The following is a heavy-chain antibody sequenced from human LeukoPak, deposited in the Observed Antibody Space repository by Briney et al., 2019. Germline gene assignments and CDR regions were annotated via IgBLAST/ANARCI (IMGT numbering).Heavy chain of an antibody. V-gene: IGHV4-38-2*01. CDR1: GYSISSGYY. CDR2: IYHSGST. CDR3: ARSIAVAVYFDY. J-gene: IGHJ4*02. D-gene: IGHD6-19*01. Sequence: SETLSPTCAVSGYSISSGYYWGWIRQPPGKGLEWIGSIYHSGSTYYNPSLKSRVTISVDTSKNQFSLKLSSVTAADTAVYYCARSIAVAVYFDYWGQGTLVTVSS.